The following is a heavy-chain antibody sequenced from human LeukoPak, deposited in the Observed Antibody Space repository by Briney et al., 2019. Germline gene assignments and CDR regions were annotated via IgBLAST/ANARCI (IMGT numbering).Heavy chain of an antibody. D-gene: IGHD4-17*01. CDR3: AVDYGDYEYFQH. Sequence: GGSLRLSCAASGFTFSSYSVNWVRQAPGKGLEWVSSISSSSSYIYYADSVKGRFTISRDNAKNSLYLQMNSLRAEDTAVYYCAVDYGDYEYFQHWGQGTLVTVSS. CDR2: ISSSSSYI. V-gene: IGHV3-21*01. CDR1: GFTFSSYS. J-gene: IGHJ1*01.